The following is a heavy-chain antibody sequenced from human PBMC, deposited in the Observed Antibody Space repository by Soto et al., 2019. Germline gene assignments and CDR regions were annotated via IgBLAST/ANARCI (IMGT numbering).Heavy chain of an antibody. J-gene: IGHJ4*02. CDR3: ARSNDAYYYGSGSYSLDY. Sequence: QVQLVQSGAEVKKPGSSVKVSCKASGGTFSSYAISWVRQAPGQGLEWMGGIIPIFGTANYAQKFQGRVTITADESTSTAYMEMSSLRSEDTAVYYCARSNDAYYYGSGSYSLDYWGQGTLVTVSS. V-gene: IGHV1-69*01. CDR2: IIPIFGTA. D-gene: IGHD3-10*01. CDR1: GGTFSSYA.